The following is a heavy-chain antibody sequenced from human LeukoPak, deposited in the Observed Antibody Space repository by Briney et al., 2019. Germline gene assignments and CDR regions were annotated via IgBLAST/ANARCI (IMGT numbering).Heavy chain of an antibody. D-gene: IGHD3-10*01. J-gene: IGHJ6*03. CDR2: IYTSGST. CDR1: GGSISSYY. Sequence: SETLSLTCTVSGGSISSYYWSWIRQPAGKGLEWIGRIYTSGSTNYNPSLKSRVTMSVDTSKNQFSLKLSSVTAADTAVYYCARDHYGSGRSRYYYYMDVWGKGTTVTVSS. V-gene: IGHV4-4*07. CDR3: ARDHYGSGRSRYYYYMDV.